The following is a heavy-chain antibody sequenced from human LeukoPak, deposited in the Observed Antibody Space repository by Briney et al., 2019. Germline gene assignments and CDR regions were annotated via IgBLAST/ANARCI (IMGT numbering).Heavy chain of an antibody. V-gene: IGHV3-74*01. D-gene: IGHD3-10*01. CDR1: GFTLSSTYW. CDR3: ARDKKGGESSEIDY. CDR2: INSDGRRT. J-gene: IGHJ4*02. Sequence: GGSLRLSCAVSGFTLSSTYWMHWVRQAPGKGLVWVSRINSDGRRTNYADSVKGRFTISRVNTKNTLYLQMTSLSAEDTAVYYCARDKKGGESSEIDYWGQGARVTVSS.